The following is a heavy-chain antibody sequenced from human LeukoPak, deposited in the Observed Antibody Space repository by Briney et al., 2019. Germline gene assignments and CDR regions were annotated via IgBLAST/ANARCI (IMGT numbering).Heavy chain of an antibody. V-gene: IGHV4-34*01. D-gene: IGHD3-10*01. J-gene: IGHJ4*02. CDR1: GGSFSGYY. Sequence: SETLSLTCAVYGGSFSGYYWSWIRQPPGKGLEWIGENNHSGSTNYNPSLKSRVTISVDTSKNQFSLKLSSVTAADTAVYYCARGPHYGSYWGQGTLVTVSS. CDR2: NNHSGST. CDR3: ARGPHYGSY.